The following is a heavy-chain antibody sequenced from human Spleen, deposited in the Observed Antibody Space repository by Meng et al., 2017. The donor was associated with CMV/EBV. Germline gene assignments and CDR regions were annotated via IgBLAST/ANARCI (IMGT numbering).Heavy chain of an antibody. CDR2: IYYSGST. V-gene: IGHV4-59*01. Sequence: SETLSLTCTVSGGSISSYYWSWIRQPPGKGLEWIGYIYYSGSTNYNPSLKSRVTISVDTSKNQFSLKLSFVTAADTAVYYCARGEHEGDSGSYYRRYYYGMDVWGQGTTVTVSS. J-gene: IGHJ6*02. CDR1: GGSISSYY. CDR3: ARGEHEGDSGSYYRRYYYGMDV. D-gene: IGHD1-26*01.